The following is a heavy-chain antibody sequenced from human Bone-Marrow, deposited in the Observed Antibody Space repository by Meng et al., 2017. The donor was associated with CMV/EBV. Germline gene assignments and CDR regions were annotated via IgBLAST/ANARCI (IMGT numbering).Heavy chain of an antibody. CDR1: GGSISSSSYY. CDR3: ARAVWAARPFMDV. Sequence: SETLSLTCTVSGGSISSSSYYWSWIRQPPGKGLEWIGEINHSGSTNYNPSLKSRVTISVDTSKNQFSLKLSSVTAADTAVYYCARAVWAARPFMDVWGQGTTVTVSS. V-gene: IGHV4-39*07. D-gene: IGHD6-6*01. CDR2: INHSGST. J-gene: IGHJ6*02.